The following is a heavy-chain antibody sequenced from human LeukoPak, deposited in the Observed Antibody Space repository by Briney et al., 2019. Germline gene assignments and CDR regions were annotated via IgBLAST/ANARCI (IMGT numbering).Heavy chain of an antibody. Sequence: SVKVSCKASGGTFSSYAISWVRQAPGQGLEWMGGIIPIFGTANYAQKFQGRVTITADESTSTAYMELSSLRSEDTAAYYCARAYYDSSGYFHEKYYFDYWGQGTLVTVSS. J-gene: IGHJ4*02. CDR3: ARAYYDSSGYFHEKYYFDY. V-gene: IGHV1-69*01. CDR2: IIPIFGTA. D-gene: IGHD3-22*01. CDR1: GGTFSSYA.